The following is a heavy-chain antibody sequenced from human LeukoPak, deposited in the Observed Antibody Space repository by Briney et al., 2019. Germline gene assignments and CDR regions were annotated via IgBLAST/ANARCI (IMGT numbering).Heavy chain of an antibody. CDR3: AKDGIVVSYFDY. J-gene: IGHJ4*02. CDR1: GFTFSSYG. CDR2: ISYDGSNK. D-gene: IGHD3-22*01. Sequence: GRSLRLSCAAFGFTFSSYGIHWVRQAPGKGLEWVAIISYDGSNKYYADSVKGRFTISRDNSKNTLYLQMNSLRAEDTAMYYCAKDGIVVSYFDYWGQGTLVTVSS. V-gene: IGHV3-30*18.